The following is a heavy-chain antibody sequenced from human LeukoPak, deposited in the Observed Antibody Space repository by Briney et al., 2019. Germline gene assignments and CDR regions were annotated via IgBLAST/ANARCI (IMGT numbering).Heavy chain of an antibody. CDR3: ASWGPAAYCSNGSCS. CDR1: GFPFNAYW. V-gene: IGHV3-7*01. CDR2: IKQDGSEK. J-gene: IGHJ5*02. D-gene: IGHD2-15*01. Sequence: PGGSLRLSCAASGFPFNAYWMTWVRQAPGKGLEWVANIKQDGSEKYYVDSVKGRFTISRDNAKNSLYLQMNSLRVEDTAVYYCASWGPAAYCSNGSCSWGQGTLVTVSS.